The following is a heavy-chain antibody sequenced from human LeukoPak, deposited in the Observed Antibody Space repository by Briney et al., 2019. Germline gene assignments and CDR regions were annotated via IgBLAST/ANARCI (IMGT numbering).Heavy chain of an antibody. CDR1: GGSISSSSYY. CDR2: IYYSGST. D-gene: IGHD6-13*01. V-gene: IGHV4-39*07. CDR3: ARGVGYSSSWYKPLVQPPGKYYYYYYYMDV. J-gene: IGHJ6*03. Sequence: PSETLSLTCTVSGGSISSSSYYWGWIRQPPGKGLEWIGSIYYSGSTYYNPSLKSRVTISVDTSKNQFSLKLSSVTAADTAVYYCARGVGYSSSWYKPLVQPPGKYYYYYYYMDVWGKGTTVTISS.